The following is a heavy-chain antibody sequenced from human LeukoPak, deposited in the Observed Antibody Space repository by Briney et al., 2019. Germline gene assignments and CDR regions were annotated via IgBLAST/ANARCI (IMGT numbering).Heavy chain of an antibody. CDR3: AKDRWLQLRYFDY. CDR2: IKQDGSEK. D-gene: IGHD5-24*01. J-gene: IGHJ4*02. CDR1: GFTFSSYW. V-gene: IGHV3-7*01. Sequence: GGSLRLSCAASGFTFSSYWMSWVRQAPGKGLEWVANIKQDGSEKYYVDSVKGRFTISRDNSKNTLYLQMNSLRAEDTAVYYCAKDRWLQLRYFDYWGQGTLVTVSS.